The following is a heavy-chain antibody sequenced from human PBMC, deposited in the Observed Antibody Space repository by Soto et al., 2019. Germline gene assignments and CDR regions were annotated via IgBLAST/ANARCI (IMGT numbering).Heavy chain of an antibody. CDR1: GYTVIDYY. J-gene: IGHJ4*02. V-gene: IGHV1-2*04. CDR3: ARARITIFGVVTEEYYFDY. Sequence: QVQLVQSGAEVKKPGASVKVSCKASGYTVIDYYMHWVRQAPGQGLEGMGWINPNSGGTNYAQKFQVWVTMTRDTSVSTANMELSRLRSDYTAVFYCARARITIFGVVTEEYYFDYWVEGTLVTVSS. D-gene: IGHD3-3*01. CDR2: INPNSGGT.